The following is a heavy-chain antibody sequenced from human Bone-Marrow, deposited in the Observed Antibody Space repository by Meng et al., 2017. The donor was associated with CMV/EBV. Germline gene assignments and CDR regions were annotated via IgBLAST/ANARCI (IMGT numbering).Heavy chain of an antibody. Sequence: GESLKISCAASGFTFSNYAMTWVRQAPGKGLEWVSLISGDAGITYYANSLKGRFIISRDNSKNTLYLQMNSLRAEDTAVYYCAKDQNVLRFLEWLVGLDYWGQGTLVTFSS. D-gene: IGHD3-3*01. CDR1: GFTFSNYA. CDR3: AKDQNVLRFLEWLVGLDY. J-gene: IGHJ4*02. V-gene: IGHV3-23*01. CDR2: ISGDAGIT.